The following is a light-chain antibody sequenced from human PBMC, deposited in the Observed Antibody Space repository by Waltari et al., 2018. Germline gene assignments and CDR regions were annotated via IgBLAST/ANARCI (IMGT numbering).Light chain of an antibody. J-gene: IGKJ1*01. Sequence: EIVITQSPPTLSVSPGESATLSCRASQSVSSNLAWYQQKPGQAPRLLIYGASTRATGIPARFSGSGSGTEFTLTISSLQSEDFAVYYCQQYNNWPQTFGQGTKVEIK. CDR2: GAS. V-gene: IGKV3-15*01. CDR1: QSVSSN. CDR3: QQYNNWPQT.